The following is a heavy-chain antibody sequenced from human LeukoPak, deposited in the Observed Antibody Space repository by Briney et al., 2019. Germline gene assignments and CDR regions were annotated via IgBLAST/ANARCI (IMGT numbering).Heavy chain of an antibody. D-gene: IGHD3-3*01. CDR3: AKLIRDFWSGYSGDY. CDR2: IYGGDST. CDR1: GFTVRNNY. Sequence: SGGSLRLSCAASGFTVRNNYVSWVRQAPGKGLEWVSLIYGGDSTYYADSVKGRFAISRDNSKNTLYLQMNSLRAEDTAVYYCAKLIRDFWSGYSGDYWGQGTLVTVSS. V-gene: IGHV3-66*04. J-gene: IGHJ4*02.